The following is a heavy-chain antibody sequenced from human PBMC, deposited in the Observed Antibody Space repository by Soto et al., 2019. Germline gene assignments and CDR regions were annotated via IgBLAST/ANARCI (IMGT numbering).Heavy chain of an antibody. V-gene: IGHV5-51*01. CDR2: IFSSDSSA. J-gene: IGHJ4*02. CDR3: GTWRGSSWFDY. D-gene: IGHD2-2*01. Sequence: GESLKISCNASGFTFSSYSLGWVGHMPGKGLQWMGNIFSSDSSAKYSPSFVGQVTISVDRSINTAYLQWSSLKASDTAIYYCGTWRGSSWFDYWGPGTLVTVSS. CDR1: GFTFSSYS.